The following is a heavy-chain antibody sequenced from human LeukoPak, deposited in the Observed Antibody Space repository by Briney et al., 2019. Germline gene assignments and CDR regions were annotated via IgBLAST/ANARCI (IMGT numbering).Heavy chain of an antibody. Sequence: PGGSLRLSCAASGFTFSNYWMHWVRHAPGKGLVWVSFTNNDGTTKAYAGSVTGRFTIFRDNAKNTVDLQMNSLSAEDTAVYYCARGSGGFGYWGQGSLVTVSS. D-gene: IGHD6-19*01. CDR3: ARGSGGFGY. CDR2: TNNDGTTK. J-gene: IGHJ4*02. V-gene: IGHV3-74*01. CDR1: GFTFSNYW.